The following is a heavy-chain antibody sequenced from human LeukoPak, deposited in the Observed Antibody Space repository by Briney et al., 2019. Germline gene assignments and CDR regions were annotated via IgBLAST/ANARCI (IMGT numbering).Heavy chain of an antibody. D-gene: IGHD1-26*01. CDR1: AFTFRSYW. CDR2: INPDGSSK. CDR3: ARADYRGNYLVY. Sequence: GGSLRLSCAASAFTFRSYWMHWVRQAPGKGLVWVSRINPDGSSKTYADSVKGRFTISRDNAKNTLYLQMNSLRAEDTAVYYCARADYRGNYLVYWGQGTLVTVSS. V-gene: IGHV3-74*01. J-gene: IGHJ4*02.